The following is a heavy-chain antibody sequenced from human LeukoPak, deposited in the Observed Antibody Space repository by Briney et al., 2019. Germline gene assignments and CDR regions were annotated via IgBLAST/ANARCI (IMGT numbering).Heavy chain of an antibody. V-gene: IGHV1-69*04. CDR3: ARDPHQISYSGSSPTDY. D-gene: IGHD1-26*01. Sequence: ASVKVSCKASGYTFTSYGISWVRQAPGQGLEWMGRIIPILGIANYAQKFQGRVTITADESTSTAYMELSSLRSEDTAVYYCARDPHQISYSGSSPTDYWGQGTLVTVSS. CDR1: GYTFTSYG. J-gene: IGHJ4*02. CDR2: IIPILGIA.